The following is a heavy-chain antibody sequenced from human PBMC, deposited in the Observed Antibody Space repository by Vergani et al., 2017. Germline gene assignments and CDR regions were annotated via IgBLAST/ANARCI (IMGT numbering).Heavy chain of an antibody. Sequence: EVQLVETGGGLIQPGGSLRLSCAASGFTVSSNYMSWVRQAPGKGLEWVSVIYSGGSTYYADAVKGRFTISRDNSKNTLDLQMNSLRAEDTAVYYCAREGWELLRAFDIWGQGTMVTVSS. CDR3: AREGWELLRAFDI. V-gene: IGHV3-53*02. D-gene: IGHD1-26*01. CDR1: GFTVSSNY. CDR2: IYSGGST. J-gene: IGHJ3*02.